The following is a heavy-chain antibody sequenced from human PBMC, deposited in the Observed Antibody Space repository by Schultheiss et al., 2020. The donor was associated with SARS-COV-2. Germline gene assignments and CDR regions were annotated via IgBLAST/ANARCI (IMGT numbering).Heavy chain of an antibody. CDR1: GFTFSSYS. CDR3: ARDGDYVNWFDP. Sequence: GGSLRLSCAASGFTFSSYSMHWVRQAPGKGLEWVAVIWYDGSNKYYADSVKGRFTISRDNSKNTLYLQMNSLRAEDTAVYYCARDGDYVNWFDPWGQGTLVTVSS. V-gene: IGHV3-33*01. D-gene: IGHD4-17*01. CDR2: IWYDGSNK. J-gene: IGHJ5*02.